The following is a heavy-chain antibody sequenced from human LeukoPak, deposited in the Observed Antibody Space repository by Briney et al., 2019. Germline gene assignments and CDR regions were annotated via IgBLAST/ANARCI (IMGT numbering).Heavy chain of an antibody. CDR1: GFTFSSYA. J-gene: IGHJ4*02. V-gene: IGHV3-30*04. CDR2: ISYDGSNK. CDR3: ARVHDYGVPPHFDY. Sequence: GGSLRLSCAASGFTFSSYAMHWVRQAPGKGLEWVAVISYDGSNKYYADSVKGRFTISRDNSKNSLYLQMNGLRAEDTAVYYCARVHDYGVPPHFDYWGQGTLVTVSS. D-gene: IGHD4-17*01.